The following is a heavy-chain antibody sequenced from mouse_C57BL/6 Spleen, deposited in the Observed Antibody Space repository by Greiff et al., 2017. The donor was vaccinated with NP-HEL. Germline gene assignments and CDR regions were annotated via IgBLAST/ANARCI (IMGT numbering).Heavy chain of an antibody. CDR3: ASGHYGSSYGYFDV. J-gene: IGHJ1*03. D-gene: IGHD1-1*01. CDR2: ISSGSSTI. Sequence: SGGGLVKPGGSLKLSCAASGFTFSDYGMHWVRQAPEKGLEWVAYISSGSSTIYYADTVKGRFTISRDNAKNTLFLQMTSLRSEDTAMYYCASGHYGSSYGYFDVWGTGTTVTVSS. V-gene: IGHV5-17*01. CDR1: GFTFSDYG.